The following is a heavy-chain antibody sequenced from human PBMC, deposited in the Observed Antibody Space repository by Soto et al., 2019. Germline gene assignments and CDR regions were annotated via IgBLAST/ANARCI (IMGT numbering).Heavy chain of an antibody. J-gene: IGHJ4*02. CDR1: GFTFSSYA. CDR3: ARVGVELGYCTNDICYFDY. CDR2: INPTISTI. D-gene: IGHD2-8*01. V-gene: IGHV3-48*04. Sequence: GGSLRLSCAASGFTFSSYAMSWVRQAPGKGLEWVSFINPTISTIYYADSVKGRFTISRDNSKNSLYLQMNSLRAEDTAVYYCARVGVELGYCTNDICYFDYWGQGTLVTVSS.